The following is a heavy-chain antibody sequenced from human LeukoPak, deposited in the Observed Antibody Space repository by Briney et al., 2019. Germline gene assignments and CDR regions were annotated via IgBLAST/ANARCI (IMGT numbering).Heavy chain of an antibody. D-gene: IGHD6-19*01. V-gene: IGHV1-2*02. CDR1: GYTFTGYY. CDR2: INPNSGGT. CDR3: AKITVAGNRPFDP. Sequence: GASVKVSCKASGYTFTGYYMHWVRQAPGQGLEWMGWINPNSGGTNYAQEFQGRVTMTRDTSISTAYMELSRLRSDDTAVYYCAKITVAGNRPFDPWGQGTLVTVSS. J-gene: IGHJ5*02.